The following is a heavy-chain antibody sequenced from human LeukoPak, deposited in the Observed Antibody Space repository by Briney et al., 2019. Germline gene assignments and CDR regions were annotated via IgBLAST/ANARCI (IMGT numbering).Heavy chain of an antibody. CDR1: GVSFSGYY. Sequence: SETLSLTCAVYGVSFSGYYWSWIRQPPGKGLEWIGEINHSGSTNYNPSLKSRVTISVDTSKNQFSLKLSSVTAADTAVYYCARLINYDSSGYYAFDYWGQGTLVTVSS. V-gene: IGHV4-34*01. D-gene: IGHD3-22*01. CDR3: ARLINYDSSGYYAFDY. J-gene: IGHJ4*02. CDR2: INHSGST.